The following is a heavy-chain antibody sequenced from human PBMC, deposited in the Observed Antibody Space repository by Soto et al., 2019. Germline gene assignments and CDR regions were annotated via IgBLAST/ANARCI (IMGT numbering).Heavy chain of an antibody. CDR3: ARSYYGSGSYWFYGMDV. CDR2: IIPSFATG. CDR1: GGTFGNSA. V-gene: IGHV1-69*06. D-gene: IGHD3-10*01. J-gene: IGHJ6*02. Sequence: SVKVSCKASGGTFGNSAISWVRQAPGQGLEWMGGIIPSFATGNSAPEFQGRLTITADKSTTTAYMELSSLRSEDTAVYYCARSYYGSGSYWFYGMDVWGQGATVTVSS.